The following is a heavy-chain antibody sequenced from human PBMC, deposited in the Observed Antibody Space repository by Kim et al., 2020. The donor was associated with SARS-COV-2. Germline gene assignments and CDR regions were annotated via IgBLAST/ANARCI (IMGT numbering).Heavy chain of an antibody. CDR3: ARLLYSGYTTYYFDY. CDR1: GDSISSGGYY. D-gene: IGHD5-12*01. Sequence: SETLYLTCTVSGDSISSGGYYWSWIRQHPGKGLEWIGSIYDSGSTLYNPSLESRVIISKDTSKNQFSLKLSSVTAADTAVYYCARLLYSGYTTYYFDYWGQGTLVTVSS. V-gene: IGHV4-31*03. CDR2: IYDSGST. J-gene: IGHJ4*02.